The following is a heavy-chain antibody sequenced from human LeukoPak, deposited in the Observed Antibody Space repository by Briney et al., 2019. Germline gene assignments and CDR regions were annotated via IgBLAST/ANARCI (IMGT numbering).Heavy chain of an antibody. J-gene: IGHJ3*02. CDR1: GYTLTELS. Sequence: ASVKVSCKVSGYTLTELSMHWVRQAPGKGLEWMGGFDPEDGETIYAQKFQGRVTMTEDTSTDTAYMELSSLRSEDTAVYYCATGYYGSGACHIWGQGTMVTVSS. CDR2: FDPEDGET. D-gene: IGHD3-10*01. CDR3: ATGYYGSGACHI. V-gene: IGHV1-24*01.